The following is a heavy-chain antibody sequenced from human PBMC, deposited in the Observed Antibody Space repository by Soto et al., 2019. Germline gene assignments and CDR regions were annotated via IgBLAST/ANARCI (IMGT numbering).Heavy chain of an antibody. D-gene: IGHD3-22*01. V-gene: IGHV1-8*01. CDR3: AREVVSRGMDV. CDR2: MNPNSGNT. J-gene: IGHJ6*02. CDR1: GYTFTWYD. Sequence: QVQLVQSGAEVKKTGASVKVSCKATGYTFTWYDINWVRQATGQGLEWMGWMNPNSGNTGCAQKFQGRVTMTRNTSISTAYMELSSLRSEDTAVYYCAREVVSRGMDVWGQGTTVTVSS.